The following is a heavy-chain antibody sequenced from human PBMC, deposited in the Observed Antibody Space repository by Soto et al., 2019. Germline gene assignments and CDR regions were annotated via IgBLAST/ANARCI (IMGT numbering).Heavy chain of an antibody. D-gene: IGHD3-16*01. Sequence: QVQLQESGPRLVKPSGTLSLTCTVSGGSISSYYWSWIRQPPGKGLEWIGYIYYSGSTNYNPSLKRLATTSVDASKNQFSRRLTSVTAADMAVYYCARGTWGGDYWGQGTLVTVSS. CDR1: GGSISSYY. CDR2: IYYSGST. J-gene: IGHJ4*02. V-gene: IGHV4-59*01. CDR3: ARGTWGGDY.